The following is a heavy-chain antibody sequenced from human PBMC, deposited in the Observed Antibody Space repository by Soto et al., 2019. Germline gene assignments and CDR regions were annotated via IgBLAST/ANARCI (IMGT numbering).Heavy chain of an antibody. J-gene: IGHJ6*02. D-gene: IGHD1-7*01. CDR2: ISGRGGST. CDR3: AKDLGSSGTNGDYYYGMDV. CDR1: GFTFSTYA. V-gene: IGHV3-23*01. Sequence: GGSLRLSCAASGFTFSTYAMNWVRQTPGKGLEWVSTISGRGGSTYYADSVKGRFTISRDNSKNTLFLQMNSLRAEDTAVYYCAKDLGSSGTNGDYYYGMDVWGQGTTVTVSS.